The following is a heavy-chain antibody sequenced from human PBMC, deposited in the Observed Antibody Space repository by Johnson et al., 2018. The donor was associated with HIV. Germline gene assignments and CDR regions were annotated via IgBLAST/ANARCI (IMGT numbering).Heavy chain of an antibody. D-gene: IGHD6-19*01. CDR1: GFTFSSYA. Sequence: QVQLVESGGGVVQPGRSLRLSCAASGFTFSSYAMHWVRQAPGKGLEWVAVISSDGSNKYYADSVKGRFTISRDKSKNTLYLPMNSLIAEDTSVNDCAREGGRIAVAGPSRENDAFDIWGQGTMVTVSS. V-gene: IGHV3-30-3*01. J-gene: IGHJ3*02. CDR2: ISSDGSNK. CDR3: AREGGRIAVAGPSRENDAFDI.